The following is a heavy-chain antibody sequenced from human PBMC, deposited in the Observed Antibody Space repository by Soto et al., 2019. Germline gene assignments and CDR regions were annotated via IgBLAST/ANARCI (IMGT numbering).Heavy chain of an antibody. J-gene: IGHJ6*02. V-gene: IGHV1-8*01. CDR1: GYTFTSYD. D-gene: IGHD2-15*01. Sequence: ASVKVYCKASGYTFTSYDIDWVRQATGQGLEWMGWMNPNSGNTGYAQKFQGRVTMTRNTSISTAYMELSSLRSEDTAVYYCARGKLLPLSYYYCMDVPGQAITVT. CDR3: ARGKLLPLSYYYCMDV. CDR2: MNPNSGNT.